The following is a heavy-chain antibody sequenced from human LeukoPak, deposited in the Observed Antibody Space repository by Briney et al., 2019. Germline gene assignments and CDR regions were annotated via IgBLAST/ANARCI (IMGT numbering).Heavy chain of an antibody. CDR2: IYPGDSDT. D-gene: IGHD4-17*01. J-gene: IGHJ4*02. CDR1: GYRFTSSW. V-gene: IGHV5-51*01. Sequence: VESLTISFKGCGYRFTSSWLCCVGQLTGSCLECLGIIYPGDSDTRYSPSFQGQVTISADKSISTAYLQWSSLKASDTAMYYCARRPQYGDYKTSFDYWGQGTLVTVSS. CDR3: ARRPQYGDYKTSFDY.